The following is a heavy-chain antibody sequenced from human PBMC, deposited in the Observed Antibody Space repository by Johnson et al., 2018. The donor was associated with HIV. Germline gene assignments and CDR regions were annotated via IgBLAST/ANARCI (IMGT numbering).Heavy chain of an antibody. V-gene: IGHV3-30*04. CDR1: GFAYSSYA. J-gene: IGHJ3*02. CDR3: AKEGGNDYGDEVGFAFDI. D-gene: IGHD4-17*01. CDR2: ISYDGSYK. Sequence: VQLVESGGGVVQPGRSLRLSCAASGFAYSSYAMHWVRQAPGRGLEWVAVISYDGSYKYYADSVKGRFTISRDNSKNSLYLQMNSLRTEDTALYYCAKEGGNDYGDEVGFAFDIWGQGTLVTVSS.